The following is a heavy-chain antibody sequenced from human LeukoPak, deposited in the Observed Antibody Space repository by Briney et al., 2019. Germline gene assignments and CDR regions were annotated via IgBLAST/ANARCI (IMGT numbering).Heavy chain of an antibody. CDR2: VFHTGNT. J-gene: IGHJ4*02. Sequence: SETLSLTCTVPGGPVSSRSYYWGWIRQPPGKGLEWLGSVFHTGNTYYASSLQSRVVISVDTSKNQFSLRLRSVTAADTAVYFCASHTNANYRYYFDYWGQGTVVTVSS. CDR1: GGPVSSRSYY. D-gene: IGHD5-24*01. CDR3: ASHTNANYRYYFDY. V-gene: IGHV4-39*07.